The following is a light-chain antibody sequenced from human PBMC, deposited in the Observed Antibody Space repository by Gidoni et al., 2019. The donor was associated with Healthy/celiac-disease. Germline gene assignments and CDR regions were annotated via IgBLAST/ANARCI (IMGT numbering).Light chain of an antibody. Sequence: DLQMTHSPSSLSASVGDRVTITSRASQRISSYLIWSQQKPGKAPKLLIYAASSLQSGAPSRFSGSGSGTDFTLTTSSLQPEDFATYYCQQRYSSSCTFGPGTKVDIK. CDR1: QRISSY. V-gene: IGKV1-39*01. CDR2: AAS. CDR3: QQRYSSSCT. J-gene: IGKJ3*01.